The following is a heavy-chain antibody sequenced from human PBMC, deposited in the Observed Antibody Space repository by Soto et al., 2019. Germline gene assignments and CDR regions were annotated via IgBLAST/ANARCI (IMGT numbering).Heavy chain of an antibody. CDR3: SGGLYYYDSSLYYYGRPLDY. CDR2: ISAYHGNT. D-gene: IGHD3-22*01. Sequence: QVQLVQSGAEVKKPGASVKVSCKASGYTFTSYGISWVRQAPGQGLERMGWISAYHGNTNYAQKLQGRVNMTTDTSTSTAYMELRRLRADDAAVNYRSGGLYYYDSSLYYYGRPLDYWGQGTLGTVSS. V-gene: IGHV1-18*04. J-gene: IGHJ4*02. CDR1: GYTFTSYG.